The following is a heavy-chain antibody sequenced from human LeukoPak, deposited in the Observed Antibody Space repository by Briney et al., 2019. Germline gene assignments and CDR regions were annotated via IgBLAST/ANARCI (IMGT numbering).Heavy chain of an antibody. D-gene: IGHD1-26*01. V-gene: IGHV1-69*05. CDR2: IIPIFGTA. CDR1: GGTFSSYA. CDR3: ARDASGAQWELPQSGNWFDP. Sequence: GASVKVSCKASGGTFSSYAISWVRQAPGQGLEWMGGIIPIFGTANYAQKFQGRVTITTDESTSTAYMELSSLGSEDTAVYYCARDASGAQWELPQSGNWFDPWGQGTLVTVSS. J-gene: IGHJ5*02.